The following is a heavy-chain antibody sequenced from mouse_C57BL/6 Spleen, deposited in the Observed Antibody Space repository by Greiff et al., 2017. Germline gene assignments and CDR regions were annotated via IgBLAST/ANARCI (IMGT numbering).Heavy chain of an antibody. CDR3: ARICYDYDGFAY. V-gene: IGHV1-69*01. J-gene: IGHJ3*01. CDR1: GYTFTSYW. D-gene: IGHD2-4*01. CDR2: IDPSDSYT. Sequence: QVQLKQSGAELVMPGASVKLSCKASGYTFTSYWMHWVKQRPGQGLEWIGEIDPSDSYTNYNQKFKGKSTLTVDKSSSTAYMQLSSLTSEDSAVYYCARICYDYDGFAYWGQGTLVTVSA.